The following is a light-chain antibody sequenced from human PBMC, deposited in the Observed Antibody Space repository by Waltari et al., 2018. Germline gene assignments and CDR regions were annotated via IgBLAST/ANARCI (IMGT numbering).Light chain of an antibody. Sequence: DIVMTQSPDSLAVSLGERAIINCKSSQSVLSNSDNKNYLSWHQQRPGQPPKLLISWASSRESGVPDRFSGSVSGTDFTLTISSLQAEDVAVYFCQQHYGAPLTFGQGTKVEIK. CDR1: QSVLSNSDNKNY. V-gene: IGKV4-1*01. J-gene: IGKJ1*01. CDR3: QQHYGAPLT. CDR2: WAS.